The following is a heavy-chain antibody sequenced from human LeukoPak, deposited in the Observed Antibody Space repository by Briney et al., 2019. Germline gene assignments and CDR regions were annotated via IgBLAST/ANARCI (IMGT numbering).Heavy chain of an antibody. CDR3: ANLRGGVQLWGD. CDR1: GGSIVTTDDY. J-gene: IGHJ4*02. V-gene: IGHV4-39*02. Sequence: SETLSLTCTVSGGSIVTTDDYWGWIRQPPGQGLEWIATIRYGGNTYYNPSLKSRVAISVDTSKNHLSLKMTSVTAADTAVYYGANLRGGVQLWGDWGQGTLVPVSS. CDR2: IRYGGNT. D-gene: IGHD3-16*01.